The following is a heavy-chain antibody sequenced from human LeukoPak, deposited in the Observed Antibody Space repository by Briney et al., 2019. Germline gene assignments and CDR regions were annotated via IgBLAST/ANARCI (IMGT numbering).Heavy chain of an antibody. CDR2: ISYDGSNK. V-gene: IGHV3-30*03. J-gene: IGHJ3*02. D-gene: IGHD5-24*01. CDR1: GFXFSSYG. CDR3: ARDGYNYDALDI. Sequence: GGSLRLSCVASGFXFSSYGIHWVRQAPGKGLEWVAVISYDGSNKYYADSVKGRFTISRDNSKNTLYLQMNSLRAEDTAVYYCARDGYNYDALDIWGQGTMVTVSS.